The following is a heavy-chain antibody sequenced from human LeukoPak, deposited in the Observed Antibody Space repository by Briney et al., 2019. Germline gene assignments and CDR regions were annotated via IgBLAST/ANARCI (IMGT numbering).Heavy chain of an antibody. J-gene: IGHJ3*02. D-gene: IGHD2-21*02. Sequence: SETLSLTCTVSGGSISSYYWSWIRQPPGKGLEWIGYIYYSGSTNYNPSLKSRVTISVGTSKNQFSLKLSSVTAADTAVYYCARVGGDGAFDIWGQGTMVTVSS. CDR3: ARVGGDGAFDI. CDR1: GGSISSYY. V-gene: IGHV4-59*01. CDR2: IYYSGST.